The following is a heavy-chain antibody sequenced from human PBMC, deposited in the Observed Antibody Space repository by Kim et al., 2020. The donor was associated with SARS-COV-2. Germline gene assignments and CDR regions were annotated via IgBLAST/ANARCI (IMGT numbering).Heavy chain of an antibody. V-gene: IGHV7-4-1*02. CDR2: INTNTGNP. CDR3: ARDSSSSHYYYYMDV. Sequence: ASVKVSCKASGYTFTSYAMNWVRQAPGQGLEWMGWINTNTGNPTYAQGFTGRFVFSLDTSVSTAYLQISSLKAEDTAVYYCARDSSSSHYYYYMDVWGKGAAITASS. D-gene: IGHD6-6*01. J-gene: IGHJ6*03. CDR1: GYTFTSYA.